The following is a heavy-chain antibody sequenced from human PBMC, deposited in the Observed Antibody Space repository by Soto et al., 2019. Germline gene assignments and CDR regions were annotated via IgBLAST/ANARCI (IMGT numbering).Heavy chain of an antibody. J-gene: IGHJ6*02. CDR2: IYPGDSDT. Sequence: GESLKISCKGSGYTFTDYWIGWVRQLPGKGLEWMGIIYPGDSDTRYSPSFQGHVTITVDKSTNTAYLQWNTLRASDTAMYYCARHISTFRYYYYAMDVWGQGTTVTVSS. CDR3: ARHISTFRYYYYAMDV. CDR1: GYTFTDYW. V-gene: IGHV5-51*01. D-gene: IGHD2-2*01.